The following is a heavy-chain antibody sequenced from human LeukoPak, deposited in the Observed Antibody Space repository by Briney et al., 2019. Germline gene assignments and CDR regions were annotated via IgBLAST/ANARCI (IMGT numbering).Heavy chain of an antibody. CDR2: IKQDGSEK. Sequence: GGSLRLSRAASGFTFSSYWMSWVRQAPGKGLEWVANIKQDGSEKYYVDSVKGRFTISRDNAKNSLYLQMNSLRAEDTAVYYCARPTLYFWSGFSYFDYWGQGTLVTVSS. V-gene: IGHV3-7*01. CDR3: ARPTLYFWSGFSYFDY. J-gene: IGHJ4*02. CDR1: GFTFSSYW. D-gene: IGHD3-3*01.